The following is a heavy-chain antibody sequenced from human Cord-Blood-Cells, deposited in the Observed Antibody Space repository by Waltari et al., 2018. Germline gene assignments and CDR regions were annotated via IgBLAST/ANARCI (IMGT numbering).Heavy chain of an antibody. V-gene: IGHV4-34*01. J-gene: IGHJ5*02. D-gene: IGHD2-15*01. CDR2: INHSGST. Sequence: QVQLQQWGAGLLKPSETLSLTCPVYGGSFSGYYWSGIRQPPGKGLEWIGEINHSGSTNYNPSLKSRVTISVDTSKNQFSLKLSSVTAADTAVYYCAGGVVVAATPIRWFDPWGQGTLVTVSS. CDR3: AGGVVVAATPIRWFDP. CDR1: GGSFSGYY.